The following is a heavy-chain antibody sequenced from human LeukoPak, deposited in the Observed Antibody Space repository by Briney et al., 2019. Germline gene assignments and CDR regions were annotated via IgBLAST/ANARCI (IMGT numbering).Heavy chain of an antibody. CDR1: GGSFSGYY. D-gene: IGHD6-19*01. CDR3: ARGYSSGWYYAFDI. CDR2: INHSGST. V-gene: IGHV4-34*01. J-gene: IGHJ3*02. Sequence: SETLSLTCAVYGGSFSGYYWSWIRQPSGKGLEWIGEINHSGSTNYNPSLKSRVTISVDTSKNQFSLKLSSVTAADTAVYYCARGYSSGWYYAFDIWGQGTMVTVSS.